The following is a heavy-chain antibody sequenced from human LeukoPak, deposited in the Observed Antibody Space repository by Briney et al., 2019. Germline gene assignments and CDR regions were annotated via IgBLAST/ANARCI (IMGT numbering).Heavy chain of an antibody. CDR1: GFTFSIYT. Sequence: GGSLRLSCAASGFTFSIYTMNWVRQAPGKGLEWISYISTNSGTIWYADSVKGRFSISRDNAKNSLFLHMNSPRAEDTAVYYCVRDLTTVGVAQVHHWGQGTLVTVSS. J-gene: IGHJ5*02. CDR2: ISTNSGTI. D-gene: IGHD1-26*01. CDR3: VRDLTTVGVAQVHH. V-gene: IGHV3-48*01.